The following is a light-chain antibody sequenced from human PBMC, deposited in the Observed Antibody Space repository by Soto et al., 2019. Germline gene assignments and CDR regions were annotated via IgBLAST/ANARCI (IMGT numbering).Light chain of an antibody. CDR3: QQHGTSPYT. CDR1: QSLRSSY. Sequence: PGERATLSCWASQSLRSSYLAWYQRKPGQAPRLLMFGASRRATGIPDSFNGSGSGTDFILTISRLEPEDVAVYYCQQHGTSPYTFGQGTVLEIK. CDR2: GAS. V-gene: IGKV3-20*01. J-gene: IGKJ2*01.